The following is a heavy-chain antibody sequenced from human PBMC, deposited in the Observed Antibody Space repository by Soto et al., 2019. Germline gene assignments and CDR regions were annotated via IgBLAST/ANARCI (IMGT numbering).Heavy chain of an antibody. D-gene: IGHD3-3*01. CDR3: ARHLRTYYDFWSGYLRGMDV. Sequence: GESLKISCKGSGYSFTSYWISWVRQMPGKGLEWMGRIDPSDSYTNYSPSSQGHVTISADKSISTAYLQWSSLKASDTAMYYCARHLRTYYDFWSGYLRGMDVWGQGTTVTVSS. CDR1: GYSFTSYW. CDR2: IDPSDSYT. V-gene: IGHV5-10-1*01. J-gene: IGHJ6*02.